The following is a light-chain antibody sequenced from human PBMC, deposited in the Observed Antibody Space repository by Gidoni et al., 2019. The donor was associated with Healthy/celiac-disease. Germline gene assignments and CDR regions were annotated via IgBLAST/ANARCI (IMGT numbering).Light chain of an antibody. V-gene: IGKV3-11*01. CDR2: DAS. CDR1: QSVSSY. J-gene: IGKJ4*01. CDR3: QQRSNWPLT. Sequence: EIVLTQSPATLSLSPGERATLSCRASQSVSSYLAWYQQKPGQAPRLLLYDASNRATGIPARFSGSGSGTYFTLTISSLEPEDFAVYYCQQRSNWPLTFGGXTKVEIK.